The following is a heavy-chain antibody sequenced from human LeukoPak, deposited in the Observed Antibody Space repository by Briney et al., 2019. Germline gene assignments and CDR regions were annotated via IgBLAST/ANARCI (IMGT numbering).Heavy chain of an antibody. Sequence: SETLSLTCTVAGGSISSYYWSWIRRPPGKGLVWSGYIYYSGSTNYNPSLKSRVTISVDTSKYQFSLKLSSVTAADTAVYYCARDLRITMARGVDYYYGMDVWGQGTTVTVSS. J-gene: IGHJ6*02. D-gene: IGHD3-10*01. CDR1: GGSISSYY. V-gene: IGHV4-59*01. CDR2: IYYSGST. CDR3: ARDLRITMARGVDYYYGMDV.